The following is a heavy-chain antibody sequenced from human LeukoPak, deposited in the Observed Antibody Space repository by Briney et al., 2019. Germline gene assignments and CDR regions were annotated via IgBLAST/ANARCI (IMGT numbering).Heavy chain of an antibody. J-gene: IGHJ4*02. Sequence: ASVKVSCKASGYTFTSYAIHWVRQAPGQRLEWMGWINAGNDNTKYSQKFQGRVTITRDTSASTAYMELSSLRSEDTAVYYCARDKADYYDSSGYSISRGFDYWGQGTLVTVSS. V-gene: IGHV1-3*01. CDR1: GYTFTSYA. CDR2: INAGNDNT. CDR3: ARDKADYYDSSGYSISRGFDY. D-gene: IGHD3-22*01.